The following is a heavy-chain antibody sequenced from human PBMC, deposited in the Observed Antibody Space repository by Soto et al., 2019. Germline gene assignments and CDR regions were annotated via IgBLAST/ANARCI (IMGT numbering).Heavy chain of an antibody. CDR1: GGTFSSYA. V-gene: IGHV1-69*13. D-gene: IGHD3-16*01. CDR2: IIPIFGTA. CDR3: ASPKFRVWQQLDP. Sequence: SVKVSCKASGGTFSSYAISGVRQAPGQGLEWMGGIIPIFGTANYAQKFQGRVTITADESTSTAYMGLSSLRSEDTAVYYCASPKFRVWQQLDPWGQGTLVTVSS. J-gene: IGHJ5*02.